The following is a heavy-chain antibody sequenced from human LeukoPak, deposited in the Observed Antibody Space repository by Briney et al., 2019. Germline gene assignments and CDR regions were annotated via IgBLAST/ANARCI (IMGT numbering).Heavy chain of an antibody. CDR1: GFTFSDYW. D-gene: IGHD1-1*01. V-gene: IGHV3-7*01. Sequence: GGSLRLSCAASGFTFSDYWMSWVRQAPGKGLEWVAHIKQDGSEKYYVDSVKGRFTVSRDNAKNSLCLQMNSLRGDDTAVYYCARADRYNWYSDDWGKGTLVTVSS. CDR3: ARADRYNWYSDD. J-gene: IGHJ4*02. CDR2: IKQDGSEK.